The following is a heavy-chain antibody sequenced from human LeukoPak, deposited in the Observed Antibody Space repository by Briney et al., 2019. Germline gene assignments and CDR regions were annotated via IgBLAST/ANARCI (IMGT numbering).Heavy chain of an antibody. J-gene: IGHJ5*01. V-gene: IGHV3-7*01. CDR3: ATAVSVAGDS. D-gene: IGHD6-19*01. CDR1: GFIFSTNW. Sequence: PGGSLRLSCAASGFIFSTNWMSWFRQAPGKGLEWVAHIKPDGSEAYYVDSVKGRFTISRDNAKNSLYLQMYSLRADDTAVYYRATAVSVAGDSWGQGTLVTVSS. CDR2: IKPDGSEA.